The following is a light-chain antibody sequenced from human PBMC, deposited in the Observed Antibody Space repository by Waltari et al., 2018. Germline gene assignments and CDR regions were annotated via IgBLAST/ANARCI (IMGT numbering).Light chain of an antibody. CDR1: SSDVGNYKR. CDR2: AVS. Sequence: QSALTQPASVSGSPGQSITISCTGSSSDVGNYKRVSWYQQHPGKAPKLMIYAVSKRPSGVSDRVSGSKAGDTASLTISGLQPEDEADYFCCSYAGSSKGVFGGGIKVTVL. CDR3: CSYAGSSKGV. V-gene: IGLV2-23*02. J-gene: IGLJ2*01.